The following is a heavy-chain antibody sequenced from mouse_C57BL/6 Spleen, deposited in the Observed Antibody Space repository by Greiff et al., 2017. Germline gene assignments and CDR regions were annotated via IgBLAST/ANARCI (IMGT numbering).Heavy chain of an antibody. CDR3: ARSDYGSSYFDY. J-gene: IGHJ2*01. Sequence: VQLQQSGPVLVKPGASVKMSCKASGYTFTDYYMNWVKQSHGKSLEWIGVINPYNGGTSYNQKFKGKATLTVDKSSITAYMELNSLTSEDSAVYYCARSDYGSSYFDYWGQGTTLTVSS. V-gene: IGHV1-19*01. CDR2: INPYNGGT. D-gene: IGHD1-1*01. CDR1: GYTFTDYY.